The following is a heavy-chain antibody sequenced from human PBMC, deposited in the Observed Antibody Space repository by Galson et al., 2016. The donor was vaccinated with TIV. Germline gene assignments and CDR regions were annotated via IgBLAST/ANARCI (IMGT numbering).Heavy chain of an antibody. J-gene: IGHJ6*02. V-gene: IGHV6-1*01. CDR1: GDSVSGNTAA. D-gene: IGHD1-7*01. CDR2: TYYTSKWNT. Sequence: CAISGDSVSGNTAAWNWVRQSPSRGLEWLGRTYYTSKWNTDYAVSVKGRIIIRPDTSMNQVSLQLSSVIPDDTDVYYCSRGNWNYGMGGAMDVWGRGTTVTVSS. CDR3: SRGNWNYGMGGAMDV.